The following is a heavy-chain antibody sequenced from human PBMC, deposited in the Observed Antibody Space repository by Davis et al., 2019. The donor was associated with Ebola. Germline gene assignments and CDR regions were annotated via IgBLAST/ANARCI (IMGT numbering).Heavy chain of an antibody. Sequence: GSLRLSCTVSGGSISSSSYYWGWIRQPPGKGLEWIGSIYYSGSTYYNPSLKSRVTISVDTSKNQFSLKLSSVTAADTAVYYCARRVTYYYDSSGYYSENYFDYWGQGTLVTVSS. CDR3: ARRVTYYYDSSGYYSENYFDY. CDR2: IYYSGST. CDR1: GGSISSSSYY. V-gene: IGHV4-39*01. D-gene: IGHD3-22*01. J-gene: IGHJ4*02.